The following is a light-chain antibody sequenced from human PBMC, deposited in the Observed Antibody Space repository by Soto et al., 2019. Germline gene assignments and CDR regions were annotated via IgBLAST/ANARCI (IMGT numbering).Light chain of an antibody. CDR1: SGSVSTSHF. CDR3: MLYMGSGIAV. V-gene: IGLV8-61*01. J-gene: IGLJ7*01. CDR2: STN. Sequence: QAVVTQEPSFSVSPGGTVTLTCGLRSGSVSTSHFASWYQQTPGQAPRTLIYSTNTRSSGVPDRFSGSIFENKAALTITGAQADDDSAYYCMLYMGSGIAVFGGGTPLTVL.